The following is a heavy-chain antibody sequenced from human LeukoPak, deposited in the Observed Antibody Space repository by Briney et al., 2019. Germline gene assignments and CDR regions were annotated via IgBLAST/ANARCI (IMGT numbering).Heavy chain of an antibody. D-gene: IGHD5-12*01. V-gene: IGHV1-2*04. J-gene: IGHJ3*02. CDR2: INPNSGGT. CDR1: GYTFTGYY. CDR3: AREILGYSGYDSRAFDI. Sequence: ASVKVSCKASGYTFTGYYMHWVRQAAGQGLEWMGWINPNSGGTNYAQKFQGWVTMTRDTSISTAYMELSRLRSDDTAVYYCAREILGYSGYDSRAFDIWGQGTMVTVSS.